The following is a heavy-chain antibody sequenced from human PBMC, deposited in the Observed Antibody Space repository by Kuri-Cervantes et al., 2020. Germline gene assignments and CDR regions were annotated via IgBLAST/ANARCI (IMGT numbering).Heavy chain of an antibody. V-gene: IGHV4-38-2*02. Sequence: ESLKISCTVSSYSISSGSYWAWIRQSPGKGLQWIGSLYHSGSTYHTPSLKGRVTIAGDASKNQFSLRLSSVTAADTAFYYCARGLRHFDYWGQGTLVTVSS. CDR3: ARGLRHFDY. D-gene: IGHD2-21*01. CDR2: LYHSGST. J-gene: IGHJ4*02. CDR1: SYSISSGSY.